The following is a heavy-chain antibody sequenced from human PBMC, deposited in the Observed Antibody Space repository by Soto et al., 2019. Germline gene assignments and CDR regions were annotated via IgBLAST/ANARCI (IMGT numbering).Heavy chain of an antibody. J-gene: IGHJ6*02. CDR2: ISYDGSNK. D-gene: IGHD6-13*01. Sequence: QVQLVESGGGVVQPGRSLRLSCAASGFTFSSYGMHWVRQAPGKGLEWVAVISYDGSNKYYADSVKGRFTISRDNSKNTLYLQMNSLRADDTAVYYGAKVPAWHYGMDVWGQGTTVTVSS. CDR3: AKVPAWHYGMDV. V-gene: IGHV3-30*18. CDR1: GFTFSSYG.